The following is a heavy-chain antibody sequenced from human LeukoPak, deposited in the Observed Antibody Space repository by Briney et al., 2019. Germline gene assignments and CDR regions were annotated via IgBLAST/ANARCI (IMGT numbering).Heavy chain of an antibody. CDR1: GFTFSNAW. D-gene: IGHD3-10*01. Sequence: PGGSLRLSCAASGFTFSNAWMSWVRQGPGKGLEWVGRIKSKTGGRTTDYAAPVKGRFTISRDDSKNTLYLQMNSLKTEDTAVYYCTTQRSRITMVRGVIRSDHWGQGTLVTVSS. CDR2: IKSKTGGRTT. J-gene: IGHJ4*02. V-gene: IGHV3-15*01. CDR3: TTQRSRITMVRGVIRSDH.